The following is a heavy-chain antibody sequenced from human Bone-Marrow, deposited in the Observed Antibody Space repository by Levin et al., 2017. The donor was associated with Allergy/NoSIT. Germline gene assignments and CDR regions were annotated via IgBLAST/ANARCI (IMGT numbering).Heavy chain of an antibody. Sequence: SCAASGFTFSTYSMNWVRQAPGKGLEWVSFISGGSGYIYYADSVKGRFTISRDNAKNSLYLQMNSLRAEDTAVYYCARSSGSGSYRTYYFDYWGQGTLVTVSS. CDR2: ISGGSGYI. D-gene: IGHD3-10*01. J-gene: IGHJ4*02. CDR3: ARSSGSGSYRTYYFDY. V-gene: IGHV3-21*01. CDR1: GFTFSTYS.